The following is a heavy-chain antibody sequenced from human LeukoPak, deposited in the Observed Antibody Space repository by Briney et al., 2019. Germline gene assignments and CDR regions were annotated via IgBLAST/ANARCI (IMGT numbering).Heavy chain of an antibody. CDR3: AKEALPGIAVAGRVY. CDR1: GGSISSSSYY. J-gene: IGHJ4*02. D-gene: IGHD6-19*01. V-gene: IGHV4-39*02. CDR2: IYYSGST. Sequence: SETLSLTCTVSGGSISSSSYYWGWIRQPPGKGLEWIGSIYYSGSTYYNPSLKSRVTISVDTSKNQFSLKLSSVTAADTAVYFCAKEALPGIAVAGRVYWGQGTLVIVSS.